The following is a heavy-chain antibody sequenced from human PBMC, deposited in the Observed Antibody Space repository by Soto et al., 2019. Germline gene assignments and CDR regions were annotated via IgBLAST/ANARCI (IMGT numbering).Heavy chain of an antibody. J-gene: IGHJ4*02. V-gene: IGHV3-30*18. Sequence: QVQLVESGGGVVQPGRSLRLSCAASGFTFSSYGMHWVRQAPGKGLEWVAVISYDGSNKYYADSVKGRFTISRDNSKNTLYLQMNSLRAEDTAVYYCAKEMSSWYYYNTNSFDYWGQGTLVTVSS. CDR1: GFTFSSYG. CDR2: ISYDGSNK. D-gene: IGHD6-13*01. CDR3: AKEMSSWYYYNTNSFDY.